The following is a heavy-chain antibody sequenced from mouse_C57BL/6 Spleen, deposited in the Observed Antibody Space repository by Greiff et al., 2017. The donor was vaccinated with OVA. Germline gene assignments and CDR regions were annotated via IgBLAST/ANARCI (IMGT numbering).Heavy chain of an antibody. J-gene: IGHJ1*03. Sequence: QVQLQQSGAELVRPGASVTLSCKASGYTFTDYEMHWVKQTPVHGLEWIGAIDPETGGTAYNQKFKGKAILTADKSSSTAYMELRSLTSEDSAVYYDTGGVTGGYFDVWGTGTTVTVSS. CDR1: GYTFTDYE. CDR3: TGGVTGGYFDV. CDR2: IDPETGGT. D-gene: IGHD2-1*01. V-gene: IGHV1-15*01.